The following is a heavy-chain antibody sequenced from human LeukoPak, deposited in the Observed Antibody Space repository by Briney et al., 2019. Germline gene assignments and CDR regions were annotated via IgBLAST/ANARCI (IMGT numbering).Heavy chain of an antibody. Sequence: SETLSLTCTVSGGSISSYYWSWIRQPPGKGLEWIGYIYYSGSTNYNPSLKSRVTISVDTSKNQFSLKLSSVTAADTAVYYCARGGYGYGYTDWYFDLWGRGNLVTVSS. CDR1: GGSISSYY. D-gene: IGHD5-18*01. CDR3: ARGGYGYGYTDWYFDL. V-gene: IGHV4-59*01. J-gene: IGHJ2*01. CDR2: IYYSGST.